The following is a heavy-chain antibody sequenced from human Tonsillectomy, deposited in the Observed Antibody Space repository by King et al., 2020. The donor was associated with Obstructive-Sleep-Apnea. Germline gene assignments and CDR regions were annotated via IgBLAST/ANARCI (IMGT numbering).Heavy chain of an antibody. CDR3: ATASTVTTTSVSRWYFDI. Sequence: QLQESGPGLVKPSGTLSLTCAVSGDSISSSNWWSWVRQPPGTGLEWIGEIYHSASASYNPSLKSRVTISVDKSRNQFSLKLRSVTAADTAVYYCATASTVTTTSVSRWYFDIWGRGTLVTVSS. J-gene: IGHJ2*01. CDR2: IYHSASA. CDR1: GDSISSSNW. D-gene: IGHD4-17*01. V-gene: IGHV4-4*02.